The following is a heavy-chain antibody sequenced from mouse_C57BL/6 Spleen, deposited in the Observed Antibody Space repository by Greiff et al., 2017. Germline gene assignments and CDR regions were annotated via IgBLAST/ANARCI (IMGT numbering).Heavy chain of an antibody. D-gene: IGHD2-10*02. CDR2: IRNKANGYTT. CDR3: ARWDTYFDY. J-gene: IGHJ2*01. V-gene: IGHV7-3*01. CDR1: GFTFTDYY. Sequence: VQLQQSGGGLVQPGGSLSLSCAASGFTFTDYYMSWVRQPPGKALEWLGFIRNKANGYTTEYSASVKGRFTISRDNSQSILYLQMNALRAEDSATYYCARWDTYFDYWGQGTTLTVSS.